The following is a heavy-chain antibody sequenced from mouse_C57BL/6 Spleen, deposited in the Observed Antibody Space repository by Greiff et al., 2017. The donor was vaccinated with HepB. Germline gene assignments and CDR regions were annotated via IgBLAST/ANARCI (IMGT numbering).Heavy chain of an antibody. V-gene: IGHV1-50*01. CDR3: ARGGYGSSYDYYAMDY. CDR1: GYTFTSYW. CDR2: IDPSDSYT. Sequence: QVQLQQPGAELVKPGASVKLSCKASGYTFTSYWMQWVKQRPGQGLEWIGEIDPSDSYTNYNQKFKGKATLTVDKSSSTAYMQLSSLTSEDSAVYYCARGGYGSSYDYYAMDYWGQGTSVTVSS. D-gene: IGHD1-1*01. J-gene: IGHJ4*01.